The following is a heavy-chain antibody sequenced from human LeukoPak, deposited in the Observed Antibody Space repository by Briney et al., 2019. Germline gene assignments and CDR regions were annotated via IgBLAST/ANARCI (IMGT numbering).Heavy chain of an antibody. CDR2: IYYSGST. CDR1: GGSISSYY. Sequence: SETLSLTCTVSGGSISSYYWSWIRQPPGKGLEWIGYIYYSGSTNYNPSLKSRVTISVDTSKDQFSLKLSSVTAADTAVYYCAREGYSSGWGWFDPWGQGTLVTVSS. D-gene: IGHD6-19*01. J-gene: IGHJ5*02. V-gene: IGHV4-59*01. CDR3: AREGYSSGWGWFDP.